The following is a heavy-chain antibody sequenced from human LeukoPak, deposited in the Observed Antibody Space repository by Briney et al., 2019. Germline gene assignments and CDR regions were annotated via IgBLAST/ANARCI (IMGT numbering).Heavy chain of an antibody. CDR1: GFTFSSYA. V-gene: IGHV3-23*01. Sequence: GGSLRLSCAASGFTFSSYAMSWVRQAPGKGLEWVSAISGSGGSTYYADSVKGRFTISRDNSKNTLYLQMNSLRAEDTAVYYCAKAPEEMTTITGFDYWGQGTLVTVSS. D-gene: IGHD5-24*01. J-gene: IGHJ4*02. CDR3: AKAPEEMTTITGFDY. CDR2: ISGSGGST.